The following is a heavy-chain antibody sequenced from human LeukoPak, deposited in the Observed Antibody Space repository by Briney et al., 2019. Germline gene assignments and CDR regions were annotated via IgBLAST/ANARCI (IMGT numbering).Heavy chain of an antibody. V-gene: IGHV4-4*07. CDR1: GGSINSYW. CDR2: IYTTGMT. J-gene: IGHJ4*02. D-gene: IGHD3-16*02. Sequence: SGTLSLTCSVPGGSINSYWWSWIRQPAGKGLEFIGRIYTTGMTNYNPSLKSRVSMSVDTSKNQFSLELRSVTAADTAVYFCARAGYTISSYRFDYWGQGALVTVSS. CDR3: ARAGYTISSYRFDY.